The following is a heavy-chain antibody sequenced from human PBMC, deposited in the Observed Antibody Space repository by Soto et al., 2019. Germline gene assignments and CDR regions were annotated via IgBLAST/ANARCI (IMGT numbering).Heavy chain of an antibody. J-gene: IGHJ4*02. CDR2: IWYDGSNK. CDR1: GFTFSSYG. CDR3: AREDSSSGYFDY. Sequence: GGSLRLSCAASGFTFSSYGMHWVRQAPGKGLEWVAVIWYDGSNKYYADSVKGRFTISRDNSKNTLYLQMNSLRAEDTAVYYCAREDSSSGYFDYWGQGTLVTVSS. D-gene: IGHD6-6*01. V-gene: IGHV3-33*01.